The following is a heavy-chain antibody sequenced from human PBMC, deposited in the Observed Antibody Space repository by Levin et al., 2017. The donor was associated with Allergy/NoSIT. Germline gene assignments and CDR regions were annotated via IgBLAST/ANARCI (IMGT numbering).Heavy chain of an antibody. Sequence: SETLSLTCTVSGGSISSSSYYWGWIRQPPGKGLEWIGSIYYSGSTYYNPSLKSRVTISVDTSKNQFSLKLSSVTAADTAVYYCASWTFGIAAAGTRSISYGVDSAYWGQGTLVTVSS. CDR3: ASWTFGIAAAGTRSISYGVDSAY. CDR2: IYYSGST. J-gene: IGHJ4*02. D-gene: IGHD6-13*01. V-gene: IGHV4-39*01. CDR1: GGSISSSSYY.